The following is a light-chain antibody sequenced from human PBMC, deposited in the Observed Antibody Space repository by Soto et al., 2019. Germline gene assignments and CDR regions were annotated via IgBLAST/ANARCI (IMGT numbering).Light chain of an antibody. CDR2: DDS. J-gene: IGLJ1*01. V-gene: IGLV3-21*02. CDR3: QVWDDNSDQHV. Sequence: SSELTQTYSVSVAPGQTARISCGGNNIGGKSVHWYQQKPGQTPVVVVYDDSDRRSGIPARFSGSNSGNTATLTISRVEAGDEADYHCQVWDDNSDQHVFGTGTKVTV. CDR1: NIGGKS.